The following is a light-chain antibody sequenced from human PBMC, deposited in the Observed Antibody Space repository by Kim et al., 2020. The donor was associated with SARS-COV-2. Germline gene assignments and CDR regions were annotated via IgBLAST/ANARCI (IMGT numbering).Light chain of an antibody. V-gene: IGKV3-11*01. J-gene: IGKJ4*01. CDR1: QSVSTS. CDR3: QQRSNWLT. CDR2: DAS. Sequence: LSLSPGQRATLSSRASQSVSTSLAWYQQQPGQAPTLLIYDASKRATGVPARFSGSGSGTDFTLTISSLQPEDFAVYFCQQRSNWLTFGGGTKLEI.